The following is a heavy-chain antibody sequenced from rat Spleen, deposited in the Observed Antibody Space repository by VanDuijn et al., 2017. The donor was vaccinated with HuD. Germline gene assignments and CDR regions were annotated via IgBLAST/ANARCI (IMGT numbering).Heavy chain of an antibody. Sequence: EVQLVESGGGLVQPGGSLKLSCAASGFTFSNSGMAWIRQTPTKGLEWVATIIYDGSSTFYRDSVRGRFTISRDNAKSTLYLQMDSLRSEDTATYYCARHDYSAPFDYWGQGVMVTVSS. J-gene: IGHJ2*01. D-gene: IGHD1-1*01. CDR2: IIYDGSST. CDR3: ARHDYSAPFDY. V-gene: IGHV5-29*01. CDR1: GFTFSNSG.